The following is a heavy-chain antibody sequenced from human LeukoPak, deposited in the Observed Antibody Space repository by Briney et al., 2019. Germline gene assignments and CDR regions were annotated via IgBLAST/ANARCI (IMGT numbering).Heavy chain of an antibody. J-gene: IGHJ6*03. CDR1: GGTFSSYA. CDR2: IIPILGIA. CDR3: ARGLQYQLLKALGYYYMDV. Sequence: ASVKVSCKASGGTFSSYAISWVRQAPGQGLEWMGRIIPILGIANYAQKFQGRVTITTDESTSTAYMELSSLTSDDTAVYYCARGLQYQLLKALGYYYMDVWGEGTTVTVSS. D-gene: IGHD2-2*01. V-gene: IGHV1-69*04.